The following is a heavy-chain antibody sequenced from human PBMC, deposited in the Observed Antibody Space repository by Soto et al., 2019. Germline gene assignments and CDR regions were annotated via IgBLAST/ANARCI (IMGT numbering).Heavy chain of an antibody. CDR1: GFSFSSYG. J-gene: IGHJ6*02. D-gene: IGHD3-16*01. CDR2: IWFDGSNK. Sequence: QVQLVESGGGVVQPGRSLRLSCAASGFSFSSYGMHWVRQAPGKGLEWVAVIWFDGSNKYYADSVRGRFTISRDNSNNTLYLQMNSLRVEDTAVYFCARSTLGYYYGMDVRGQGTTVIVSS. V-gene: IGHV3-33*01. CDR3: ARSTLGYYYGMDV.